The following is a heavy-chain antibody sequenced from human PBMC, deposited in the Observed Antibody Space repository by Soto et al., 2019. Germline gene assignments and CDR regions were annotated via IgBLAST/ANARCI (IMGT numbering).Heavy chain of an antibody. J-gene: IGHJ4*02. CDR2: ISGSGSNT. V-gene: IGHV3-23*01. CDR1: GFAFGSYD. D-gene: IGHD6-19*01. CDR3: AKEADVAGTPLDY. Sequence: EVQLLESGGGLVQPGGSLRFSCAASGFAFGSYDMGWVRQPPGMGLEWVSGISGSGSNTYYADSVRGRFTISRDNSKNSLSLQLNSLRAEETAVYYCAKEADVAGTPLDYWGQGTLVTVSS.